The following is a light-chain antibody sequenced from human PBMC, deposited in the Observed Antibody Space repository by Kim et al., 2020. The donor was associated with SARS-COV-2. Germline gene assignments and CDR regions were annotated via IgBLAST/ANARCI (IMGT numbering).Light chain of an antibody. CDR2: DAS. V-gene: IGKV3D-15*01. CDR3: KQYHNRPYT. J-gene: IGKJ2*01. CDR1: QSVSLN. Sequence: EIEMTQSPATLSFSLGESATLPCRASQSVSLNLGWYQQKGGQAPSLLIYDASTRATGIPTRFSGSGSGTEFTLTISSLQSEDFAVYFCKQYHNRPYTRRQDTKL.